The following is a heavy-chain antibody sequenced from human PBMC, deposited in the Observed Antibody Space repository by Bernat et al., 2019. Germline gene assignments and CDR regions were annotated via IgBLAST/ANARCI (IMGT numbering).Heavy chain of an antibody. CDR1: GFPFSNAW. J-gene: IGHJ4*02. CDR2: VKKKSDGGTT. Sequence: EVQLVESGGGLVKPGGSLRLSCAASGFPFSNAWMTWVRQAPGKGLQWVGLVKKKSDGGTTDYAAPVKGRFTISRDDSKNTLFLQMNSLTTEDTAVYYCAKRGLGAAAGLIYDYWGQGTLVTVSS. CDR3: AKRGLGAAAGLIYDY. V-gene: IGHV3-15*01. D-gene: IGHD6-13*01.